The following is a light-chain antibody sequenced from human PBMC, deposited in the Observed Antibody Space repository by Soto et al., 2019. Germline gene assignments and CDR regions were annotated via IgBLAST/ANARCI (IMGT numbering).Light chain of an antibody. V-gene: IGKV1-5*03. J-gene: IGKJ1*01. CDR3: QQYNSYSQSGGT. CDR2: KAS. Sequence: DIQMTQSPSTLSASVGDRVTITCRASQSISSWLAWYQQKPGKAPKLLIYKASSLESGVPSRFSGSGSGTEFTLTISSLQPDDFATYYCQQYNSYSQSGGTFGQGTKVEIK. CDR1: QSISSW.